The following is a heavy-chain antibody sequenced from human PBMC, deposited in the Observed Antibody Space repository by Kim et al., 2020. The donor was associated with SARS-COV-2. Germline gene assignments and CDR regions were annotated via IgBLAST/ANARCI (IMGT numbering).Heavy chain of an antibody. CDR3: ATYSSGWYGFDY. V-gene: IGHV1-3*01. Sequence: ASVKVSCKASGYTFTSYAMHWVRQAPGQRLEWMGWINAGNGNTKYSQKFQGRVTITRDTSASTAYMELSSLRSEDTAVYYCATYSSGWYGFDYWGQGTLVTVSS. CDR1: GYTFTSYA. D-gene: IGHD6-19*01. J-gene: IGHJ4*02. CDR2: INAGNGNT.